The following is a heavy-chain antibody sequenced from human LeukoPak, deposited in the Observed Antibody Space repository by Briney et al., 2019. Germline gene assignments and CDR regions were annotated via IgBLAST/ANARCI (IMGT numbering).Heavy chain of an antibody. CDR2: IYSGGSI. D-gene: IGHD4-23*01. J-gene: IGHJ4*02. Sequence: PGGSLTLSCAASGLTVSSYMSWVRQAPGKGLELVSVIYSGGSIYYADSVKGRFTISRDKSKNTLYLQMNSLRAEDTAVYYCARPPYGGVDYWGQGTLVTVSS. CDR3: ARPPYGGVDY. CDR1: GLTVSSY. V-gene: IGHV3-66*04.